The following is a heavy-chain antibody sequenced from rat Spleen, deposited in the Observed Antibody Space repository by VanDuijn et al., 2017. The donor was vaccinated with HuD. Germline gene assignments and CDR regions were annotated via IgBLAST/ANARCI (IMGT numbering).Heavy chain of an antibody. CDR1: GFTFSSYW. V-gene: IGHV5-58*01. J-gene: IGHJ2*01. D-gene: IGHD1-5*01. Sequence: EVQLVESGGGLVQPGRSLKLSCVASGFTFSSYWMYWIRQAPGKGLEWVSSIGTGPGDTYYRDSVKGRFTISRDNAKSTLYLQMDSLRSEDTATYYCARNVGATGFDYWGQGVMVTVSS. CDR3: ARNVGATGFDY. CDR2: IGTGPGDT.